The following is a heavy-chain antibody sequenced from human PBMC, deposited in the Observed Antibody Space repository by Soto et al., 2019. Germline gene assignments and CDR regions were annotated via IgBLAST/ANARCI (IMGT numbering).Heavy chain of an antibody. CDR3: AAFLQWELLPFDY. Sequence: QLQLQESGPGLVKPSETLSLTCTVSGGSISSSSYYWGWIRQPPGKGLEWIGSIYYSGSTYYNPSLKSRVTISVDTSKNQFSLKLSSVTAADTAVYYCAAFLQWELLPFDYWGQGTPVTVSS. J-gene: IGHJ4*02. V-gene: IGHV4-39*01. CDR1: GGSISSSSYY. D-gene: IGHD1-26*01. CDR2: IYYSGST.